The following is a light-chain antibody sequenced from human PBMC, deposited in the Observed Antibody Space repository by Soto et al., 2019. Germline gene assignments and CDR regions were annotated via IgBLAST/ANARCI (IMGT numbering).Light chain of an antibody. Sequence: EIVLTQSPGTLSLSPGERATLSCRASQSVSSSYLAWYQQKPGQTPRLLIYGASSRATGIPDRFSGSGSGTDCTLTISRLEPEDVAVYDCQQYGSSPLFTFGPGPKVDIK. J-gene: IGKJ3*01. CDR1: QSVSSSY. CDR2: GAS. V-gene: IGKV3-20*01. CDR3: QQYGSSPLFT.